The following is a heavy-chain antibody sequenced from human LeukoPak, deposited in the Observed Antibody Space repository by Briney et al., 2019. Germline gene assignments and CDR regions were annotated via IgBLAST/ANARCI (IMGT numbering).Heavy chain of an antibody. CDR3: AKVGGGGSGYYQDAFDI. D-gene: IGHD3-22*01. V-gene: IGHV1-18*01. J-gene: IGHJ3*02. CDR2: INSYNGNT. CDR1: GYTFTTYG. Sequence: EASVKVSCKASGYTFTTYGISWVRQAPGQGLEWMGWINSYNGNTNYAQKFQGRVTMTTDTSTSTAYMELRSLSSNDTAVYYCAKVGGGGSGYYQDAFDIWGKRTMVTVSS.